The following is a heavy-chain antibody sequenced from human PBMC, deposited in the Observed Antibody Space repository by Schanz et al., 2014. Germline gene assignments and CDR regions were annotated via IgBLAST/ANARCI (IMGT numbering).Heavy chain of an antibody. CDR1: GFTFSSYA. CDR3: AKTRRKSNCSGGRCFHYAYYGMGV. V-gene: IGHV3-23*01. J-gene: IGHJ6*02. CDR2: ISASGGST. D-gene: IGHD2-15*01. Sequence: EGQLLESGGGLIQPGGSLRLSCAASGFTFSSYAMSWVRQAPGKGLEWVSTISASGGSTYYADSMKGRFTISRDNSKNILYPQMNSLRAEDTAVYYCAKTRRKSNCSGGRCFHYAYYGMGVSGQGTTVTVSS.